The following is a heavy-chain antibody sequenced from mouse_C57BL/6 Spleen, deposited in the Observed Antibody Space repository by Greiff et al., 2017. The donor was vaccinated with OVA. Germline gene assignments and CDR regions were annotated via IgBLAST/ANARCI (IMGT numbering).Heavy chain of an antibody. CDR1: GYTFTSYG. Sequence: VQLVESGAELARPGASVKLSCKASGYTFTSYGISWVKQRTGQGLEWIGEIYPRSGNTYYNEKFKGKATLTADKSSSTAYMELRSLTSEDSAVYFCARNYGSDYAMDYWGQGTSVTVSS. V-gene: IGHV1-81*01. D-gene: IGHD1-1*01. CDR2: IYPRSGNT. CDR3: ARNYGSDYAMDY. J-gene: IGHJ4*01.